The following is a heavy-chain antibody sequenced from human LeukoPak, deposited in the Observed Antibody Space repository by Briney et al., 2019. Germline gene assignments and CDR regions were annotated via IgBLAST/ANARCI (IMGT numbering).Heavy chain of an antibody. Sequence: AGGSLRLSCAASGFIFSSYGMHWVRPAPGKGLEWVAFIRYDGSNKYYADSVKGRFTISRDNSKNPLYLQMKSLRAEDTAVYYCAKDQVYSSSWRDYWGQGTLVTVSS. CDR2: IRYDGSNK. CDR1: GFIFSSYG. CDR3: AKDQVYSSSWRDY. J-gene: IGHJ4*02. D-gene: IGHD6-13*01. V-gene: IGHV3-30*02.